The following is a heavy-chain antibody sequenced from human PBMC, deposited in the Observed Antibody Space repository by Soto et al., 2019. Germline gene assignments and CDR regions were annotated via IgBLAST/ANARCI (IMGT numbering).Heavy chain of an antibody. D-gene: IGHD3-3*02. CDR1: GFIFSDYS. J-gene: IGHJ4*02. CDR3: AAIIFGSKD. CDR2: ITPGSNTI. V-gene: IGHV3-48*02. Sequence: GGSLRLSCAASGFIFSDYSMNWVRQAPGKGLEWVSYITPGSNTIHYAGSVKGRFTISRDNAKNSLYLQMNSLRDEDTAVYYCAAIIFGSKDWGQGTLVTVSS.